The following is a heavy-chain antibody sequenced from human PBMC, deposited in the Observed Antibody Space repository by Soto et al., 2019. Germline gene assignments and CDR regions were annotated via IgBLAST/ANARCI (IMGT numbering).Heavy chain of an antibody. D-gene: IGHD3-9*01. J-gene: IGHJ4*02. CDR2: INQNGSER. CDR1: GFMFSSYW. Sequence: EVELVEPGGGLVQPGGSLRLSCAATGFMFSSYWMTWVRQAPGQGLEWVANINQNGSERYYVDSVEGRFTISRDNAKNSVFLQMENLRVEDTAMYYCATDILDFWGQGTLVSVSS. CDR3: ATDILDF. V-gene: IGHV3-7*05.